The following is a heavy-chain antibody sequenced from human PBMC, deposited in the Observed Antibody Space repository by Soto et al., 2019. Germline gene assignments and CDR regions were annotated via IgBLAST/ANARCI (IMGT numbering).Heavy chain of an antibody. CDR1: GGSISSRSYY. V-gene: IGHV4-39*01. CDR2: IYYSGNT. CDR3: ARHKHTSSRYPIPDY. D-gene: IGHD2-2*01. J-gene: IGHJ4*02. Sequence: SETLSLTCTVSGGSISSRSYYWGWIRQPPGKGLEWIGSIYYSGNTYYNPSLKSRVTISVDTSKNQFSLRLSSVTAADTAVYYCARHKHTSSRYPIPDYWCQGTLLTVSS.